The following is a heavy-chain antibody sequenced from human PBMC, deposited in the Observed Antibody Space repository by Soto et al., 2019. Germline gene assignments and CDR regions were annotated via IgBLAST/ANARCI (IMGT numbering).Heavy chain of an antibody. CDR1: LFSLSTSGVA. CDR3: AQSDDSNSILPFDY. CDR2: IYWDDDS. Sequence: ASGPTLVNPTQTLTLTCTFSLFSLSTSGVALGWIRQPPGKALEWLALIYWDDDSRYSPSLKNRLTISKDTSKNQVVLTMTDMDPVDTATYYCAQSDDSNSILPFDYWGQGTLVTVSS. D-gene: IGHD3-22*01. V-gene: IGHV2-5*02. J-gene: IGHJ4*02.